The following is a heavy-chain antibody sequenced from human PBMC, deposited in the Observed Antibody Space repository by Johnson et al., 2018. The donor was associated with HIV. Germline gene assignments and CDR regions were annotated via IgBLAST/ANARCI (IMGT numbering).Heavy chain of an antibody. CDR1: GFTFSSYA. CDR2: VSYDGRNH. V-gene: IGHV3-30-3*01. CDR3: ARDHLRRSHAFDI. D-gene: IGHD2-15*01. Sequence: QVQLVESGGGLVQPGRSLRLSCAASGFTFSSYAMHWVRQAPGTGLEWVALVSYDGRNHYPADSVKGQFTISRDNSKNTLYLQMNSLRAEDTAVYYCARDHLRRSHAFDIWGQGTMVTVSS. J-gene: IGHJ3*02.